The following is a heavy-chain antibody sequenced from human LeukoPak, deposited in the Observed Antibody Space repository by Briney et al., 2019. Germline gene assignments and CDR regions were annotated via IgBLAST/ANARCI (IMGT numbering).Heavy chain of an antibody. CDR2: IYTSGST. CDR3: ARRNPRGRRTGYYYYYMDV. D-gene: IGHD2/OR15-2a*01. Sequence: SETLSLTCTVSGGSISSGSYYWSWIRQPAGKGLEWIGRIYTSGSTNYNPSLKSRVTISVDTSKNQFSLKLSSVTAADTAVYYCARRNPRGRRTGYYYYYMDVWGKGTTVTISS. CDR1: GGSISSGSYY. J-gene: IGHJ6*03. V-gene: IGHV4-61*02.